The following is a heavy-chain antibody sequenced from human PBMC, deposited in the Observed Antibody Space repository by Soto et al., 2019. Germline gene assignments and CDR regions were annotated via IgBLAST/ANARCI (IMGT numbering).Heavy chain of an antibody. Sequence: PGESLKISCKGSGYSFTSYWIGWVRQMPGKGLEWMGIIYPGDSDTRYSPSFQGQVTISADKSISTAYLQWSSLKASDTAMYYCARRGFGGVEYSPNYYYMDVWGKGTTVTVSS. V-gene: IGHV5-51*01. J-gene: IGHJ6*03. CDR2: IYPGDSDT. CDR1: GYSFTSYW. D-gene: IGHD3-16*01. CDR3: ARRGFGGVEYSPNYYYMDV.